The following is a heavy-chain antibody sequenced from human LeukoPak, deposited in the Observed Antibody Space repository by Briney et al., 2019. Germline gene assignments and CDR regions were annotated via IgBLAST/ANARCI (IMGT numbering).Heavy chain of an antibody. J-gene: IGHJ6*03. Sequence: GGSLRLSCAASGFTFSDYYMSWIRQAPGKGLEWVSYISSSGSTIYYADSVKGRFTISRDNAKNSLYLQMNSLRAEDTAVYYCAREPTTVTPIGYMDVWGKGTTVTVSS. CDR3: AREPTTVTPIGYMDV. D-gene: IGHD4-17*01. CDR2: ISSSGSTI. CDR1: GFTFSDYY. V-gene: IGHV3-11*04.